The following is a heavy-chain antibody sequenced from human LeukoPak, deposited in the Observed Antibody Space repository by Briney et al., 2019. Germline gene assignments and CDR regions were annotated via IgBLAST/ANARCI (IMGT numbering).Heavy chain of an antibody. J-gene: IGHJ6*02. CDR1: GFTLSSYG. D-gene: IGHD6-6*01. CDR2: IWYDGSNK. V-gene: IGHV3-33*01. CDR3: ARGFVGIIAAYGMDV. Sequence: PGGSLRLSCAASGFTLSSYGMHWVRQAPGKGLEWVAVIWYDGSNKYYADSVKGRFTISRDNSKNTLYLQMDSLRAEDTAVYYCARGFVGIIAAYGMDVWGQGTTVTVSS.